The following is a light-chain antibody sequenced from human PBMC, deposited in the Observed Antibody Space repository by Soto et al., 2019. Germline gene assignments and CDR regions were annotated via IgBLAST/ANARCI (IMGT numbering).Light chain of an antibody. V-gene: IGKV3-20*01. CDR3: QQYDNSIT. CDR1: QSVNSNY. J-gene: IGKJ5*01. CDR2: GAS. Sequence: EIVLTQSPDTVSLSPGETATLSCRASQSVNSNYLAWYQHKPGQAPRLLIYGASNRATGIPDRFSGSGSGTDCSLTISRLEPEDFAVFYCQQYDNSITFGQGTRLEIE.